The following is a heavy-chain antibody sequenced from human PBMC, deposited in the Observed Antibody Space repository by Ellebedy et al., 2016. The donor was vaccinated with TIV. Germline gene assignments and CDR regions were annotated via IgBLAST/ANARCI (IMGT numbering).Heavy chain of an antibody. D-gene: IGHD3-10*01. V-gene: IGHV3-23*01. CDR3: AKAKGGVMGGDAFDI. CDR1: GFTFSDYY. CDR2: ISGSATST. J-gene: IGHJ3*02. Sequence: GGSLRLSCAASGFTFSDYYMGWVRQAPGKGLEWVSAISGSATSTYYADSVKGRFTFSRDNSKNTLYLQMNSLRAEDTAVYYCAKAKGGVMGGDAFDIWGQGTMVTVSS.